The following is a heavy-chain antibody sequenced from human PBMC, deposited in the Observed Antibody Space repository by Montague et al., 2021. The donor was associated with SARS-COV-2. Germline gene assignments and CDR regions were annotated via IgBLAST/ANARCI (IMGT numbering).Heavy chain of an antibody. Sequence: SETLSLTCTVSGASITSSNWWNWVRQPPGKGLEWIGQIYHSGSTNYNPSPKSRLTPSLDKSKNQFSLNLSSVTAADTAVYYCARQIQQVVLSPAKLTNWFDPWGLGTLVTVAS. CDR1: GASITSSNW. V-gene: IGHV4-4*02. J-gene: IGHJ5*02. CDR2: IYHSGST. D-gene: IGHD2/OR15-2a*01. CDR3: ARQIQQVVLSPAKLTNWFDP.